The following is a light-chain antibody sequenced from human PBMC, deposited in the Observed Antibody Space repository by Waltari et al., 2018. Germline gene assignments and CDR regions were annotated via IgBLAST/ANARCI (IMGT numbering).Light chain of an antibody. Sequence: EIVMTQSPAILSVSPGERATISCRASQSVSSNLAWYQQRPGRTPRVLIYDVSTRVTGIPARFSGSGSGTEFTLTISSLQSEDFAVYYCQHYNNWPYTFGQGTKLEIK. CDR3: QHYNNWPYT. V-gene: IGKV3-15*01. CDR2: DVS. J-gene: IGKJ2*01. CDR1: QSVSSN.